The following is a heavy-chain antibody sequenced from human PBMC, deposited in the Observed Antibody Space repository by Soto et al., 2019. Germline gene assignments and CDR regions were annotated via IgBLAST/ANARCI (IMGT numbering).Heavy chain of an antibody. CDR2: ISPLKGNT. D-gene: IGHD6-25*01. CDR3: ARSGEHPFDF. J-gene: IGHJ4*02. Sequence: ASGKGSCKASGYTFTNYVIHWVRQAPGQGLEWMGWISPLKGNTKYAQKVQGRVSVTTDTSTNTVYMELSGLRYDDTALYYCARSGEHPFDFWGQLPLVPVSS. V-gene: IGHV1-18*01. CDR1: GYTFTNYV.